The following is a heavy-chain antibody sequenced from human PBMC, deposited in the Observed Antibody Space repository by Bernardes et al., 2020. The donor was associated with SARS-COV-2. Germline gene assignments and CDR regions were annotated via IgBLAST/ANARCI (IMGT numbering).Heavy chain of an antibody. CDR3: AMGLRGYSYGLGVTDFDY. CDR2: INRDGRST. V-gene: IGHV3-74*01. Sequence: GGSLRLSCAASGFTFSNYWMHWVRQAPGKGLVWVSRINRDGRSTSYGDSVKGRFTISRDNAKNTLYLQMNSLRAEDTAMYYCAMGLRGYSYGLGVTDFDYWGQGTLVTVSS. D-gene: IGHD5-18*01. J-gene: IGHJ4*02. CDR1: GFTFSNYW.